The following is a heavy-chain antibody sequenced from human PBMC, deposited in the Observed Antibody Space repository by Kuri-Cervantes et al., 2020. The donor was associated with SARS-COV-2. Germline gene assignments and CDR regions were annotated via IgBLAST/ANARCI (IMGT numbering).Heavy chain of an antibody. J-gene: IGHJ3*02. V-gene: IGHV3-30*18. D-gene: IGHD3-10*01. CDR3: AKARGLRFTAFDI. Sequence: GGSLRLSCAASGFTFSSYGMHWVRQAPGKGLEWVAVISYDGSNKYYADSVKGRFTISRDNSKNTLYLQMNSLRAEDTALYYCAKARGLRFTAFDIWGQGTMVTVSS. CDR2: ISYDGSNK. CDR1: GFTFSSYG.